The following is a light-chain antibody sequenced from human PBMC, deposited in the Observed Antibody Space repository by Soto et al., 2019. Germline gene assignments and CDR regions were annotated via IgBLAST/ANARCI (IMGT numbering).Light chain of an antibody. J-gene: IGKJ1*01. CDR1: QSVGSY. CDR3: QQTYNKRT. V-gene: IGKV1-39*01. Sequence: DIQMTQSPSSLSASVGDRVTITCRASQSVGSYLNWYQQKPGKAPELLIFGASILQSVVPSRFSGGGSGTEFTLTISSLQPEDFATYYCQQTYNKRTFGQGTTVEIK. CDR2: GAS.